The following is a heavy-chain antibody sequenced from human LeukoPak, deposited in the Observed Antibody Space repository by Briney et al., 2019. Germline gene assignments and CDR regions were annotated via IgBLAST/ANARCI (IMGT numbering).Heavy chain of an antibody. CDR2: ISSSSSTI. CDR1: GFTLSSYS. Sequence: PGGSLRLSCAASGFTLSSYSMNWVRQAPGKGLEWVSYISSSSSTIYYADSVKCPFTISRDNAKNSLYLQMNSLRAEDTAVYYCARDMSGPDAFDIWGQGTMVTVSS. V-gene: IGHV3-48*01. J-gene: IGHJ3*02. D-gene: IGHD3-3*01. CDR3: ARDMSGPDAFDI.